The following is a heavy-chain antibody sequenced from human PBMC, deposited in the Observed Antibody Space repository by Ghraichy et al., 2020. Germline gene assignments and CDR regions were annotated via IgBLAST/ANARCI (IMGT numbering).Heavy chain of an antibody. Sequence: SQTLSLTCTVSGASIKSGGYHWGWIRQHPGKGLEWIGNIYYGGSAYYNPSLESRVSISIDTSKNHFSLNLTSMTAADTAVYYCAKDLDCFEDWGQGTLVTVTS. CDR2: IYYGGSA. CDR3: AKDLDCFED. V-gene: IGHV4-31*03. CDR1: GASIKSGGYH. J-gene: IGHJ4*02.